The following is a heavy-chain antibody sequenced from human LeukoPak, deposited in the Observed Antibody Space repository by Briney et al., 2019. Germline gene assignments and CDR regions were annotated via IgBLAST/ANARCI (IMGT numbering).Heavy chain of an antibody. D-gene: IGHD2-8*01. CDR3: ARAPGCTNGVCYYWFDP. V-gene: IGHV4-59*01. CDR1: GGSISSYY. Sequence: PSETLSLTCTVSGGSISSYYWSWIRQPPGKGLEWIGCIYYSGSTNYNPSLKSRVTISVDTSKNQFSLKLSSVTAADTAVYYCARAPGCTNGVCYYWFDPWGQGTLVTVSS. CDR2: IYYSGST. J-gene: IGHJ5*02.